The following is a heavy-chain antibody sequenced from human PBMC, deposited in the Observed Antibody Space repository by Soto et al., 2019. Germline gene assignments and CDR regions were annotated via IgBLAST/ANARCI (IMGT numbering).Heavy chain of an antibody. CDR3: ARAFWGTGTTVP. Sequence: QVQLQESGPGLVKPSETLSLTCTVSGGSVSSGSYYWRWLRQPPGTGLEWIGYIYYSGSTNYNPSRKSRVTIPVDTSKNQCSLKLSSVTAADTAVYYCARAFWGTGTTVPWGQGTLVTVSS. D-gene: IGHD1-7*01. V-gene: IGHV4-61*01. J-gene: IGHJ5*02. CDR2: IYYSGST. CDR1: GGSVSSGSYY.